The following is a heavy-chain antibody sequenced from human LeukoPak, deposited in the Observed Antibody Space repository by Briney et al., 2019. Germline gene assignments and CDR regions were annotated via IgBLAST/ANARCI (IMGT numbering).Heavy chain of an antibody. CDR2: INQDGVEK. CDR3: ARDNYASGNYYSPIDY. J-gene: IGHJ4*02. D-gene: IGHD3-10*01. Sequence: PGGSLRLSCAASGFTFTTYWMSWVRQAPGKGLEWVANINQDGVEKYYVASVRGRLTISRDNAKNSMYVQMNSLRAEDTAVYYCARDNYASGNYYSPIDYWGQGTLVTVSS. CDR1: GFTFTTYW. V-gene: IGHV3-7*05.